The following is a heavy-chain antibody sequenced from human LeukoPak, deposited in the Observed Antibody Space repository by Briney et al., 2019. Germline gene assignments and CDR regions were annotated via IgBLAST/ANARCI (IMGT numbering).Heavy chain of an antibody. CDR1: GFTFSSYA. CDR2: ITDSAGST. V-gene: IGHV3-23*01. CDR3: AKGSSGSRPYYFHY. Sequence: GGSLRLSCAASGFTFSSYAMSWVCQAPGEGLEWVSAITDSAGSTYHADSVKGRFTISRDNSKNTLYLQMNSLRAEDTAVYYCAKGSSGSRPYYFHYWGQGTLVTVSS. D-gene: IGHD3-10*01. J-gene: IGHJ4*02.